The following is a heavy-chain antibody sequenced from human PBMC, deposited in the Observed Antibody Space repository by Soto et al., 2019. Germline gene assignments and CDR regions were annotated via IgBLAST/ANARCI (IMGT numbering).Heavy chain of an antibody. CDR3: ARDSSVAGSYYYYGMDV. Sequence: GGSLRLSCAASGFTFDDYGMSWVRQAPGKGLEWVSGINWNGGSTGYADSVKGRFTISRDNAKNSLYLQMNSLRAEDTALYHCARDSSVAGSYYYYGMDVWGQGTTVTVSS. CDR1: GFTFDDYG. V-gene: IGHV3-20*01. CDR2: INWNGGST. J-gene: IGHJ6*02. D-gene: IGHD6-19*01.